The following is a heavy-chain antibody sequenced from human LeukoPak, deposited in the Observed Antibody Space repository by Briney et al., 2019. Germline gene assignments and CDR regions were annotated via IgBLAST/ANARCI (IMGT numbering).Heavy chain of an antibody. Sequence: GGSLRLSCAASGFTFSSYWMHWVRHAPGKGLVWVSRINSDGSSTNYADSVKGRFTISRDNAKNTLYLQMNSLRAEDTAVYYCARVRGSYYNGIDYWGQGTLVTVSS. CDR3: ARVRGSYYNGIDY. CDR1: GFTFSSYW. V-gene: IGHV3-74*01. J-gene: IGHJ4*02. CDR2: INSDGSST. D-gene: IGHD3-10*01.